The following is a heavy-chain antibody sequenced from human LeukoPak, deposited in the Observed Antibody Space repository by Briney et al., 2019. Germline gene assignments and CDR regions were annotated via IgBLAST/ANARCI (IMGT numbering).Heavy chain of an antibody. Sequence: PSQTLSLTCTVSGGSISSGDYYWSWTRQPPGKGLEWIGYIYYSGSTYYNPSLKSRVTISVDTSKNQFSLKLSSVTAADTAVYYCASTYYDFWSGYYSRIGWFDPWGQGTLVTVSS. CDR3: ASTYYDFWSGYYSRIGWFDP. CDR2: IYYSGST. V-gene: IGHV4-30-4*08. CDR1: GGSISSGDYY. D-gene: IGHD3-3*01. J-gene: IGHJ5*02.